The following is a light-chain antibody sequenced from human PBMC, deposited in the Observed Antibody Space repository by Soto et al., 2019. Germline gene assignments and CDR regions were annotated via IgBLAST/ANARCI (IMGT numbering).Light chain of an antibody. Sequence: EIVLTQSPGILSLSPGERATISCRASESIIEYLAWYQQRPGQAPRLLVHGASTRAAGIPDRFRGTGSGTDFTLTINRLEPEDFAVYYCKQYSSSPAITFGQGTRLE. CDR1: ESIIEY. CDR2: GAS. J-gene: IGKJ5*01. V-gene: IGKV3-20*01. CDR3: KQYSSSPAIT.